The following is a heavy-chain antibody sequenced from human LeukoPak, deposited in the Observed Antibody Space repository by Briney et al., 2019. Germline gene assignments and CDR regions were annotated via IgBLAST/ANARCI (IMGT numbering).Heavy chain of an antibody. CDR3: AKDMSLVPYYYYGMDV. V-gene: IGHV3-43D*03. CDR1: GFTFDDYA. CDR2: ISWDAGTT. D-gene: IGHD6-6*01. Sequence: GGSLRLSCAASGFTFDDYAMHWVRQAPGKGLEWVSLISWDAGTTYYADSVKGRFTISRDSSKNSLYLQMNSLRAEDTALYYCAKDMSLVPYYYYGMDVWGQGTTVTVSS. J-gene: IGHJ6*02.